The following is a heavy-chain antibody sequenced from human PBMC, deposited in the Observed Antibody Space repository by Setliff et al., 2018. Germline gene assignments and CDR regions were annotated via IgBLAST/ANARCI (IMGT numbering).Heavy chain of an antibody. Sequence: SETLSLTCTVSGYSISSGYIWGWIRQPPGEGLEWIGYIYYSGSTNYNPSLKSRVTMSVDTSKNQLSLKLRSVTAADTAVYYWVSGLHDAVDIWGQGTMVTVSS. CDR3: VSGLHDAVDI. V-gene: IGHV4-61*01. CDR2: IYYSGST. CDR1: GYSISSGYI. J-gene: IGHJ3*02.